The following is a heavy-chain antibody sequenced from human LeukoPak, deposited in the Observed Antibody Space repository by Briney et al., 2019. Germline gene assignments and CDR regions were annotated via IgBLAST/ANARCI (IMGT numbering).Heavy chain of an antibody. J-gene: IGHJ5*02. CDR1: GGSISSYY. D-gene: IGHD5-18*01. CDR3: ARYSLSAMVTWFDP. CDR2: IYYSGST. V-gene: IGHV4-59*12. Sequence: PSETLSLTCTVSGGSISSYYWSWIRQPPGKGLEGIGYIYYSGSTNYNPSLKSRVTISVDTSKNQFSLKLSSVTAADTAVYYCARYSLSAMVTWFDPWGQGTLVTVSS.